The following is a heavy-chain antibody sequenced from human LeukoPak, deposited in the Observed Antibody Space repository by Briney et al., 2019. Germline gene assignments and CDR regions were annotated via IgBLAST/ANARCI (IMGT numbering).Heavy chain of an antibody. V-gene: IGHV4-59*08. CDR3: ARHTEGVGLDY. D-gene: IGHD1-26*01. CDR1: GGSISSYY. J-gene: IGHJ4*02. CDR2: IYYSGST. Sequence: SETLSLTCTVSGGSISSYYWSWMRQPPGEGLEWIGYIYYSGSTSYNPSLKSRVTISVDTSKNQFSLKLSSVTAADTAVYYCARHTEGVGLDYWGQGTLVTVSS.